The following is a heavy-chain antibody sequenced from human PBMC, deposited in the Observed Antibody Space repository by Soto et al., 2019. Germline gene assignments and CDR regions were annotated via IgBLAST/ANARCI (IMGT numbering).Heavy chain of an antibody. D-gene: IGHD3-22*01. V-gene: IGHV4-61*01. Sequence: QVQLQESGPGLVKPSETLSLTCIVSGGSVSSGSYYWSWIRQPPGKGLEWIGFIYYTGRTSYNPSLKSRVTISADTSNNQFSLKLSSVTAADTAVYFCATMSSSGYPLDYWGRGTLVTVSS. CDR1: GGSVSSGSYY. CDR3: ATMSSSGYPLDY. J-gene: IGHJ4*02. CDR2: IYYTGRT.